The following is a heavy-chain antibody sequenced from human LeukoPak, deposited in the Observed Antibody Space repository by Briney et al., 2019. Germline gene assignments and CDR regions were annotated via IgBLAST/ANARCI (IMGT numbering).Heavy chain of an antibody. Sequence: SETLSLTCTVSGGSISSYYWSWIRQPPGKGLELLGFVYYSGSTSYNPSLKSRVTISVDTSKSQFSLKLSSVIAADTAVYYCARRAYSSGFDYIDYWGQGTLVTVSS. V-gene: IGHV4-59*08. D-gene: IGHD6-19*01. CDR3: ARRAYSSGFDYIDY. J-gene: IGHJ4*02. CDR2: VYYSGST. CDR1: GGSISSYY.